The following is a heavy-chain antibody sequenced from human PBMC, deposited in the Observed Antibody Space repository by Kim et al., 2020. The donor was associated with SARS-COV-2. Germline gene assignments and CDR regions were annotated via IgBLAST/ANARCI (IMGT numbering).Heavy chain of an antibody. J-gene: IGHJ4*02. CDR3: ASMPPEKWLEWSVAGKGFDY. CDR1: GFTFSSYS. CDR2: ISSSSSYI. D-gene: IGHD6-19*01. Sequence: GGSLRLSCAASGFTFSSYSMNWVRQAPGKGLEWVSSISSSSSYIYYADSVKGRFTISRDNAKNSLYLQMNSLRAEDTAVYYCASMPPEKWLEWSVAGKGFDYWGQGTLVTVSS. V-gene: IGHV3-21*01.